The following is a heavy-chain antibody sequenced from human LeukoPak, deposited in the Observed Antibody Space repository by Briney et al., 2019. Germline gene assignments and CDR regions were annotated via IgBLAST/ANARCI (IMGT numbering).Heavy chain of an antibody. CDR2: INHSGST. CDR1: GGSFSGYY. D-gene: IGHD2-21*01. V-gene: IGHV4-34*01. CDR3: ARKFAVVIAPPYYMDV. J-gene: IGHJ6*03. Sequence: PSKTLSLTCAVYGGSFSGYYWSWIRQPPGKGLEWIGEINHSGSTNYNPSLKSRVTISVDTSKNQFSLKLSSVTAADTAVYYCARKFAVVIAPPYYMDVWGKRTTVTVSS.